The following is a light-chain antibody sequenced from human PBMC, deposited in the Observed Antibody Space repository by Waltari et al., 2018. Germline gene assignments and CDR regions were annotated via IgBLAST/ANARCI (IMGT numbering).Light chain of an antibody. Sequence: QCALTQPASVSGSPGQSITISCPGTSSDVGSYNLVSWYQQHPGKAPKLMIYEFSKRPSGVSNRFSGSKSGNTASLTISGLQAEDEADYYCCSYAGSSTFVVFGGGTKLTVL. J-gene: IGLJ2*01. V-gene: IGLV2-23*02. CDR3: CSYAGSSTFVV. CDR1: SSDVGSYNL. CDR2: EFS.